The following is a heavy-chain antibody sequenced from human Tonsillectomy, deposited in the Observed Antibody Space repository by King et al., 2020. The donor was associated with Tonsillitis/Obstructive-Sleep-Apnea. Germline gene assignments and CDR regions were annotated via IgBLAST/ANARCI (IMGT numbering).Heavy chain of an antibody. CDR1: GGSISSYY. CDR2: IYYTGGT. D-gene: IGHD2-8*01. V-gene: IGHV4-59*01. CDR3: AREGAVMNAFDI. J-gene: IGHJ3*02. Sequence: QLQESGPGLVKPSETLSLTCTVSGGSISSYYWSWIRQPPGKGLERIGYIYYTGGTNYNPSLKSRVTISVDTSKNQFSLKLSSVTAADTAVYYCAREGAVMNAFDIWGQGTMVTVSS.